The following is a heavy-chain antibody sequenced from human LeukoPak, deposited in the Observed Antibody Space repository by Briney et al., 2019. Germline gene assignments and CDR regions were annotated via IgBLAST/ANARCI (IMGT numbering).Heavy chain of an antibody. CDR3: AREGGYSNYPSYNWFDP. V-gene: IGHV1-46*01. CDR1: GYTFTSYY. Sequence: GASVKVSCKAPGYTFTSYYMHWVRQAPGQGLEWMGIINPSGGSTSYAQKFQGRVTMTRDTSTSIVYMELSSLRSEDTAVYYCAREGGYSNYPSYNWFDPWGQGTLVTVSS. J-gene: IGHJ5*02. D-gene: IGHD4-11*01. CDR2: INPSGGST.